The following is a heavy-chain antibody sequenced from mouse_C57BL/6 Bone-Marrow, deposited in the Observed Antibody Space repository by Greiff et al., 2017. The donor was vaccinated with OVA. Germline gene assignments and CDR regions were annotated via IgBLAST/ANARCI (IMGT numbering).Heavy chain of an antibody. V-gene: IGHV1-50*01. CDR1: GYTFTSYW. CDR3: VREGDYDYPYYYAMDF. Sequence: VQLQQPGAELVKPGASVKLSCKASGYTFTSYWMQWVKQRPGQGLEWIGEIDPSDSYTNYNQKFKGKATLTVDTSSSTAYMQLSSLASEDSAVYYWVREGDYDYPYYYAMDFGGQGTSVTGSS. D-gene: IGHD2-4*01. J-gene: IGHJ4*01. CDR2: IDPSDSYT.